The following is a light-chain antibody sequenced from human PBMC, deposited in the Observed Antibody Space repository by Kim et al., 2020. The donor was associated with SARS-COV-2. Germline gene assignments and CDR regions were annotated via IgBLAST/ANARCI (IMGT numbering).Light chain of an antibody. Sequence: QSALTHPASVSGSPGQSITISCTGTSSDVGGYNYVSWYQQHPGKAPKLMIYDVSKRPSGVSNRFSGSKSGNTASLTISGLQAEDEADYYCNSYTSSSTWVFGGGTKLTVL. CDR2: DVS. CDR1: SSDVGGYNY. CDR3: NSYTSSSTWV. V-gene: IGLV2-14*03. J-gene: IGLJ3*02.